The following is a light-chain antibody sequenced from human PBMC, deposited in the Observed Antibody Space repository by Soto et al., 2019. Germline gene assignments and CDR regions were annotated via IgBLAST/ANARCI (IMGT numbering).Light chain of an antibody. J-gene: IGLJ1*01. CDR2: EVS. CDR3: SSYTSSSTLGV. CDR1: SSDVGGYNY. Sequence: QSVLTQPASVSGSPGQSITISCTGTSSDVGGYNYVSWYQQNPGKAPKLMIYEVSNRPSGVSNRFSGSKSGNTASLTISGLTAEDEAYYYCSSYTSSSTLGVFGTGTKLTVL. V-gene: IGLV2-14*01.